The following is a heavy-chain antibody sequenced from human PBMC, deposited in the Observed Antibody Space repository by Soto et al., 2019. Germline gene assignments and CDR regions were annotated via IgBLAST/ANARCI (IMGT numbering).Heavy chain of an antibody. CDR1: GFTFSMSA. Sequence: EVQLLESGGGLVQPGGSLRLSCAASGFTFSMSAMTWVRQAPGKGLEWVSTTGLNGRTTYYADSVKGRFTVSRDNSKNTLDLHMSSLRAEATAVYYCATVHSTSRSFDYWGQGTLVTVSS. CDR2: TGLNGRTT. D-gene: IGHD6-6*01. J-gene: IGHJ4*02. CDR3: ATVHSTSRSFDY. V-gene: IGHV3-23*01.